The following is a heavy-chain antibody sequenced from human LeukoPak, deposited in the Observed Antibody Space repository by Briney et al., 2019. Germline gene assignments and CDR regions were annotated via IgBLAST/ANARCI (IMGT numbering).Heavy chain of an antibody. CDR2: ISASSGNT. Sequence: ASVTVSCKASGYPFTDYDMHWVRQAPGQGLEWMGWISASSGNTNYAQRLQGRIILTADSSTSTVYMELRSLKSDDTAIYYCARSGGSRWYGDSFDIWGQGTMVPVSS. D-gene: IGHD6-13*01. V-gene: IGHV1-18*01. CDR3: ARSGGSRWYGDSFDI. CDR1: GYPFTDYD. J-gene: IGHJ3*02.